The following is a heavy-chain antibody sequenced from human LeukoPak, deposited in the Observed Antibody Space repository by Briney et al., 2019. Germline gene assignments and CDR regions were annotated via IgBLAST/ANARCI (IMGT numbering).Heavy chain of an antibody. J-gene: IGHJ4*02. CDR2: TRFDGNFK. CDR1: GFTVSSYG. V-gene: IGHV3-30*02. D-gene: IGHD2-15*01. Sequence: GGSLRLSCAASGFTVSSYGMHWVRQAPGKGLEWVAFTRFDGNFKYYADSVKGRFTISRDNSKNTVFLQMNSLRPEDTAVYYCVKVGWVARPIDYWGQGTLVTVSS. CDR3: VKVGWVARPIDY.